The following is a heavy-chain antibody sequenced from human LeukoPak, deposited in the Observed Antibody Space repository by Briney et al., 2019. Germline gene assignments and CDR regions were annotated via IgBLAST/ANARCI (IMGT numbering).Heavy chain of an antibody. CDR1: GGSFSGYY. Sequence: SETLSLSCAVYGGSFSGYYWSWIRQPSGKGLEWIGEINHSGSTNYNPSLKSRVTISVDTSKNQFSLKLSSVTAADTAVYYCARGRANHYFDYWGQGTLVTVSS. CDR2: INHSGST. CDR3: ARGRANHYFDY. V-gene: IGHV4-34*01. J-gene: IGHJ4*02.